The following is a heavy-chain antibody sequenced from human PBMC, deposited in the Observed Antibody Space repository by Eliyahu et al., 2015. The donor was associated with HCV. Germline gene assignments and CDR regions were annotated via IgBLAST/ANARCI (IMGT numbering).Heavy chain of an antibody. V-gene: IGHV4-39*01. CDR3: ARRGLCDYGEVYGCNWFDP. J-gene: IGHJ5*02. D-gene: IGHD4-17*01. CDR2: IYYSGST. Sequence: QLQLQESGPGLVKPSETLSLTCTVSGGSISSSSYYWGWIRQPPGKGLEWIGSIYYSGSTYYNPSLKSRVTISVDTSKNQFSLKLSSVTAADTAVYYCARRGLCDYGEVYGCNWFDPWGQGTLVTVSS. CDR1: GGSISSSSYY.